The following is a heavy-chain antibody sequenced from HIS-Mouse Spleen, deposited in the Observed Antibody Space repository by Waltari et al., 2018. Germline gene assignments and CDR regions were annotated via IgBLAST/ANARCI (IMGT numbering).Heavy chain of an antibody. CDR2: ISAYNGNT. V-gene: IGHV1-18*01. D-gene: IGHD5-18*01. Sequence: VQLVQAGAGGKKPGASVKGPLKASCLPFSSHCFSWVRQAPGQGLEWMGWISAYNGNTNYAQKLQGRVTMTTDTSTSTAYMELRSLRSDDTAVYYCARDSVTHFDYWGQGTLVTVSS. CDR1: CLPFSSHC. CDR3: ARDSVTHFDY. J-gene: IGHJ4*02.